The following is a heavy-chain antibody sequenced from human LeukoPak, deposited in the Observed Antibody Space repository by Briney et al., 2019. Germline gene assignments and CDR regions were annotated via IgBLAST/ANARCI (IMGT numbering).Heavy chain of an antibody. V-gene: IGHV1-69*04. CDR2: IIPILGIA. CDR1: GGTFSSYA. CDR3: AREGYGGPVTPGY. J-gene: IGHJ4*02. Sequence: GASVKVSCKASGGTFSSYAISWVRQAPGQGLEWMGRIIPILGIANYAQKFQGRVTITADKSTSTAYMELSSLRSEDTAVYYCAREGYGGPVTPGYWGQGTLVTVSS. D-gene: IGHD4-23*01.